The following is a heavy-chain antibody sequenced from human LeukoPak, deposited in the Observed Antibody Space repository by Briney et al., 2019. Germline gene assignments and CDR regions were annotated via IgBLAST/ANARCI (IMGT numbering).Heavy chain of an antibody. CDR2: INHSGST. Sequence: PSETLSLTCAVYGGSFSGYYWSWIRQPPGKGLEWIGEINHSGSTNYNPSLKSRVTISVDTSKNQFSLKLSSVTAADTAVYYCARGGVGATIGYWGQGTLVTVSS. CDR1: GGSFSGYY. CDR3: ARGGVGATIGY. V-gene: IGHV4-34*01. D-gene: IGHD1-26*01. J-gene: IGHJ4*02.